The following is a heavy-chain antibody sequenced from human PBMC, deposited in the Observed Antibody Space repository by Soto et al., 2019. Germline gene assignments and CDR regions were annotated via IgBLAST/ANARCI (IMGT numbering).Heavy chain of an antibody. J-gene: IGHJ4*02. CDR2: IKSKSDVGTT. CDR1: GFSFSDAW. Sequence: EVQLVESGGGLVKSGGSLRLSCAASGFSFSDAWMSWVRQAPGKGLEWVGRIKSKSDVGTTDYAAPVKGRFIMSRDDSKNILYLQMNSLKPEDTAVYYCNTYPQIHCSGGSCYILDYWGQGTLVTVSS. CDR3: NTYPQIHCSGGSCYILDY. V-gene: IGHV3-15*01. D-gene: IGHD2-15*01.